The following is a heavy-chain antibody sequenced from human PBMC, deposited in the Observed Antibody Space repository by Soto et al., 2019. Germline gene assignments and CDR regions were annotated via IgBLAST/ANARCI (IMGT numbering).Heavy chain of an antibody. V-gene: IGHV3-48*02. CDR3: ASLEGIYGSGSPYDY. CDR1: GFTFSSDS. CDR2: ISSSSSTI. Sequence: VGSLRLSCAASGFTFSSDSMNWFRQAPVNGLEWVSYISSSSSTIYYADSVKGRFTISRDNAKNSLYLQMNSLRDEDTAVYYCASLEGIYGSGSPYDYWGQGTLVTVSS. D-gene: IGHD3-10*01. J-gene: IGHJ4*02.